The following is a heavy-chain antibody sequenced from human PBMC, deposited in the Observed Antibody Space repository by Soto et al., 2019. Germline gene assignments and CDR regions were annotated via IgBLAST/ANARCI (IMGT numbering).Heavy chain of an antibody. Sequence: GGSLRLSCAASGFTFSSYAMSWVRQAPGKGLEWVSAISGSGGSTYYADSVKGRFTISRDNSKNTLYLQMNSLRAEDTAIYYCAKCVVVPAVRHYYGMDVWGQGTTVTVSS. V-gene: IGHV3-23*01. J-gene: IGHJ6*02. CDR2: ISGSGGST. CDR1: GFTFSSYA. D-gene: IGHD2-2*01. CDR3: AKCVVVPAVRHYYGMDV.